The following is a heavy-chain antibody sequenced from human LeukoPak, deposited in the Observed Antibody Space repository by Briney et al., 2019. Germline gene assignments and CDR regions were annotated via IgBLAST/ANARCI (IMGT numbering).Heavy chain of an antibody. Sequence: SETLSLTCTVSGDSISNYYWSWIRQPPGKGLEWIGYIYYSGSTNYNPSLKSRVIISVDTPKNQFSLKLSSVTAADTAVYYCARGAYPTHFDYWGQGSLVTVSS. CDR2: IYYSGST. V-gene: IGHV4-59*01. CDR1: GDSISNYY. J-gene: IGHJ4*02. CDR3: ARGAYPTHFDY.